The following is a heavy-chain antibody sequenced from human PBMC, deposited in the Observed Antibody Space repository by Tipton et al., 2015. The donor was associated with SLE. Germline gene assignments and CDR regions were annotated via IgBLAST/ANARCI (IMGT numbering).Heavy chain of an antibody. D-gene: IGHD3-22*01. Sequence: TLSLTCTVSGGSVSSSSKYWAWIRQPPGKGLEWIGSIYYSGTTYYNPSLKSRVTISGDTSTNQVFLKLTSVAAADTAVYYCARGPQDYYETSGYYHLFDYWGQGALVTVSS. CDR1: GGSVSSSSKY. J-gene: IGHJ4*02. CDR2: IYYSGTT. CDR3: ARGPQDYYETSGYYHLFDY. V-gene: IGHV4-39*07.